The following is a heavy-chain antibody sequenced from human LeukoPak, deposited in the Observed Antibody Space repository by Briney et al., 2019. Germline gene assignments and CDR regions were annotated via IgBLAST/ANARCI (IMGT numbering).Heavy chain of an antibody. CDR3: SRAMLYSNELYVYFDY. V-gene: IGHV3-20*04. CDR1: GFTFSAYE. D-gene: IGHD4-11*01. CDR2: INWNGGTT. J-gene: IGHJ4*02. Sequence: GGSLRLSCAASGFTFSAYEMNWVRQAPGKGLEWVSGINWNGGTTGYADSVKGRFTISRDNAKNSLYLQMNSLRAEDTALYYCSRAMLYSNELYVYFDYWGQGTLVTVSS.